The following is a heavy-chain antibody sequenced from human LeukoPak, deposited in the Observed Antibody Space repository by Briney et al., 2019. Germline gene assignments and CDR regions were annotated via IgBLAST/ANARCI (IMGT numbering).Heavy chain of an antibody. CDR2: IIPIFGTA. CDR3: ARDRVVAANYYYYMDV. V-gene: IGHV1-69*05. D-gene: IGHD2-15*01. J-gene: IGHJ6*03. Sequence: GASVKVSCKASVGTFSSYAISWVRQAPGQGLEWMGRIIPIFGTANYAQKFQGRVTITTDESTSTAYMELSSLRSEDTAVYYCARDRVVAANYYYYMDVWGKGTTVTVYS. CDR1: VGTFSSYA.